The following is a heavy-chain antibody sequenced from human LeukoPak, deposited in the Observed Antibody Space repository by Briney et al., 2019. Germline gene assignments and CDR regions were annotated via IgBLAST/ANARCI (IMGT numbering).Heavy chain of an antibody. V-gene: IGHV4-34*01. CDR2: INHSGST. CDR3: ARREFYYYYYMDV. Sequence: SETLSLTCAVYGGSFSGYYWSWIRQPPGKGLEWIGEINHSGSTNYNPSLKSRVTISVDTSKNQFSLKLSSVTAADTAVYYCARREFYYYYYMDVWGKGTTVTVSS. CDR1: GGSFSGYY. J-gene: IGHJ6*03.